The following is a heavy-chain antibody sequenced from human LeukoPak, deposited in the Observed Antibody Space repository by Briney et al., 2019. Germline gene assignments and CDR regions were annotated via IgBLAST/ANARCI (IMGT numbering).Heavy chain of an antibody. CDR1: GFTFSSYV. V-gene: IGHV3-48*03. Sequence: HPGGPLRLSCAASGFTFSSYVMNWVRQAPGKGLEWVSYISSSGSTIYYADSVKGRFTISRDNAKNSLYLQMKSLRAEDTAVYYCAREGYYYDSSGYYLFGYWGQGTLVTVSS. D-gene: IGHD3-22*01. CDR2: ISSSGSTI. CDR3: AREGYYYDSSGYYLFGY. J-gene: IGHJ4*02.